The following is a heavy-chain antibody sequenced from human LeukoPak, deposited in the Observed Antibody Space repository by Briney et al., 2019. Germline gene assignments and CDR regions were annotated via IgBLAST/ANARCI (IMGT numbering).Heavy chain of an antibody. D-gene: IGHD3-22*01. Sequence: ASVKVSCKASGYTFTSFYLHWVRQAPGQGLQWMGIINPSVGSTNYAQKFQGRVTVTRDTSTSTLYMELSSLRSEDTAVYYCARGALDSSGYSPWDYWGQGTLVTVSS. CDR2: INPSVGST. CDR1: GYTFTSFY. CDR3: ARGALDSSGYSPWDY. J-gene: IGHJ4*02. V-gene: IGHV1-46*01.